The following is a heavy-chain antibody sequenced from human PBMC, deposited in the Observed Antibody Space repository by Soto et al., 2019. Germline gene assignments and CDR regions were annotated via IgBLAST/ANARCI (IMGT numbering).Heavy chain of an antibody. CDR1: GYTFTSYD. V-gene: IGHV1-8*02. CDR3: ARGYCSGGSCSTARAFDI. Sequence: QVQLVQSGAEVKKPGASVKVSCKASGYTFTSYDINWVRQATGQGLEWMGWMNPNSGNTGYAQKFQGRVTMTRNTSISTAYMELSSLRSEDTAVYYCARGYCSGGSCSTARAFDIWGQGTMVTVSS. J-gene: IGHJ3*02. CDR2: MNPNSGNT. D-gene: IGHD2-15*01.